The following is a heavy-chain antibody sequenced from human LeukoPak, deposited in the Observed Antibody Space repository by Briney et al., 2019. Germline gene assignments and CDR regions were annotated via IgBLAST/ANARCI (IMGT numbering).Heavy chain of an antibody. Sequence: SGTLSLTCAVSGGSISSSNWWSWVRQPPGKGLEWIGSIYHSGSTYYNPSLKSRVTISVDTSKNQFSLKLSSVTAADTAVYYCARALTLDVWGKGTTVTVSS. V-gene: IGHV4-4*02. CDR2: IYHSGST. CDR3: ARALTLDV. J-gene: IGHJ6*04. D-gene: IGHD4-23*01. CDR1: GGSISSSNW.